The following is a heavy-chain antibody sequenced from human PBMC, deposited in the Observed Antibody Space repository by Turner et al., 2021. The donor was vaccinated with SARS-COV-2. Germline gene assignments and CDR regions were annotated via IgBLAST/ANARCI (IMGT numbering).Heavy chain of an antibody. Sequence: QLQLQESGPGLVKPSETLSLTCTVSGGSISSSSYYWGWIRQPPGKGLEWIGSIYYSGSTYYNPSLKSRVTISVDTSKNQFSLKLSSVTAADTAVYYCARTYYDFWSGYYGTPGCFDYWGQGTLVTVSS. CDR3: ARTYYDFWSGYYGTPGCFDY. V-gene: IGHV4-39*01. CDR1: GGSISSSSYY. CDR2: IYYSGST. D-gene: IGHD3-3*01. J-gene: IGHJ4*02.